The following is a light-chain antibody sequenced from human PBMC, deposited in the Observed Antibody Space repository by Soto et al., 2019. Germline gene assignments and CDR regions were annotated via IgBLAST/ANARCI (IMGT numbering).Light chain of an antibody. J-gene: IGLJ1*01. CDR1: SSDVGGYNY. CDR2: DVS. Sequence: QSVLTQPASVSGSPGQSITISCTGTSSDVGGYNYVSWYQQHPGKAPKLMIYDVSNRPSGVSNRFSGSKSGNTASLTISGLQAEDEADYYCSSDTSSSTLHVFRTGTKVTV. V-gene: IGLV2-14*01. CDR3: SSDTSSSTLHV.